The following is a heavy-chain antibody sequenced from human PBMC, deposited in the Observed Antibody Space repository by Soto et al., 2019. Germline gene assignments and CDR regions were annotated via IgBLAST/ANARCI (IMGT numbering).Heavy chain of an antibody. CDR3: ARGGSGYTWFNEF. J-gene: IGHJ4*02. V-gene: IGHV1-69*13. CDR2: IIPVFQTA. Sequence: SVKVSCKASGGLFSSYPISWVRQVPGQGLEWMGGIIPVFQTAYYTQRFQGRATITADESTNTAYMELSSLRSEDTAIYYCARGGSGYTWFNEFWGQGTLVTVSS. D-gene: IGHD3-22*01. CDR1: GGLFSSYP.